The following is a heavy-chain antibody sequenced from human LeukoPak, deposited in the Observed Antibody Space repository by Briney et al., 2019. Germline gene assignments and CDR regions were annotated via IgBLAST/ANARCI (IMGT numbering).Heavy chain of an antibody. V-gene: IGHV3-23*01. CDR1: GFTFSTYG. CDR3: AKGRGWEASYYYYYMDV. J-gene: IGHJ6*03. D-gene: IGHD1-26*01. Sequence: PGGSLRLSCAASGFTFSTYGMSWVRQAPGKGLECVSALSGSGGSTYYADSVKGRFTISRDTSKNTLYLQMNSLRAEDTAVYYCAKGRGWEASYYYYYMDVWGKGTTVTISS. CDR2: LSGSGGST.